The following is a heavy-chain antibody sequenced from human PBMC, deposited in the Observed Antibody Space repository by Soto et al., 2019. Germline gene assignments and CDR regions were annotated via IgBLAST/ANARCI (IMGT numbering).Heavy chain of an antibody. D-gene: IGHD3-22*01. Sequence: ASVKVSCKASGYTFTSYYMHWVRQAPVQGLEWMGIINTSGGSTSYAQKFQGRVTMTRDTSTSTVYMELSSLRSEDTAGYYCARYDAPYYSDSSGPSSSAFDIWGQGTMVTVSS. V-gene: IGHV1-46*01. J-gene: IGHJ3*02. CDR1: GYTFTSYY. CDR3: ARYDAPYYSDSSGPSSSAFDI. CDR2: INTSGGST.